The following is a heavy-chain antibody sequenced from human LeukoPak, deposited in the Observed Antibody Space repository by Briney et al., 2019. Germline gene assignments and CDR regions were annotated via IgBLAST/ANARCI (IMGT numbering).Heavy chain of an antibody. CDR1: GFTFSSYA. V-gene: IGHV3-23*01. CDR3: AKDLVSYYDILTGYSAFDY. D-gene: IGHD3-9*01. J-gene: IGHJ4*02. Sequence: GGSLRPSCAASGFTFSSYAMSWVRQAPGKGLEWVSAISGSGGSTYYADSVKGRFTISRDNSKNTLYLQMNSLRAEDTAVYYCAKDLVSYYDILTGYSAFDYWGQGTLVTVSS. CDR2: ISGSGGST.